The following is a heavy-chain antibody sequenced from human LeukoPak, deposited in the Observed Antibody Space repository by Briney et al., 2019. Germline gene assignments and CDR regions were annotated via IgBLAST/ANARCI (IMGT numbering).Heavy chain of an antibody. V-gene: IGHV1-69*13. CDR2: IISIFNTA. J-gene: IGHJ4*02. CDR3: ARDYDSSGYRTFDY. D-gene: IGHD3-22*01. CDR1: GDTFRRFA. Sequence: ASAKVSCKASGDTFRRFAMSWVRQAPGQGLEWMGGIISIFNTANYAQKFQGRVTITADESTGTAYMELSSLRSEDTAVYYCARDYDSSGYRTFDYWGQGTLVTVSS.